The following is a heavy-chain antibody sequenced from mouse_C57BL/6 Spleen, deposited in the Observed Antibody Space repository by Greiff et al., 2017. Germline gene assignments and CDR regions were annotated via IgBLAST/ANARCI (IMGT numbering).Heavy chain of an antibody. D-gene: IGHD4-1*01. J-gene: IGHJ4*01. Sequence: EVQVVESGGGLVQPKGSLKLSCAASGFSFNTYAMNWVRQAPGKGLEWVARIRSKSNNYATYYADSVKDRFTISRDDSESMHYLQMNNLKTEDTAMYYCVRHWDYAMDYWGQGTSVTVSS. CDR3: VRHWDYAMDY. CDR2: IRSKSNNYAT. CDR1: GFSFNTYA. V-gene: IGHV10-1*01.